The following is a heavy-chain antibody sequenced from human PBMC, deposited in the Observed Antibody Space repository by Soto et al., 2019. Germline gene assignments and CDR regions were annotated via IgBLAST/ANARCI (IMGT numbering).Heavy chain of an antibody. CDR1: GFTFTSSA. CDR2: IVVGSGNT. CDR3: AAHDYFWGPLPPELDY. Sequence: QMQLVQSGPEVKKPGTSVKVSCKASGFTFTSSAVQWVRQARGQLLEWIGWIVVGSGNTNYAQKFQERVTITRDMSTGPAYLGLSRLRSEDTAVYYWAAHDYFWGPLPPELDYWGQGTLVTVSS. V-gene: IGHV1-58*01. D-gene: IGHD3-16*01. J-gene: IGHJ4*02.